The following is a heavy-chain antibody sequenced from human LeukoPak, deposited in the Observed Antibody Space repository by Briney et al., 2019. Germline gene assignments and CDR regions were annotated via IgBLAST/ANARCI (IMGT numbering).Heavy chain of an antibody. D-gene: IGHD3-16*01. J-gene: IGHJ3*02. CDR1: GGSISSYY. CDR2: IYYSGST. V-gene: IGHV4-59*05. Sequence: SETLSLTCTVSGGSISSYYWSWIRQPAGKGLEWIGRIYYSGSTYCNPSLKSRVTISVDTSTNQFSLKLSSVTAADTAVYYCARLYTYAYGSPGAFDIWGQGTVVTVSS. CDR3: ARLYTYAYGSPGAFDI.